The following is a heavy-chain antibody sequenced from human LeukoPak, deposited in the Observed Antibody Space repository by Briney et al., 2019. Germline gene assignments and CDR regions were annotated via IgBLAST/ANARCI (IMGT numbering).Heavy chain of an antibody. V-gene: IGHV1-2*02. CDR3: ARDLYGSGSYYTLWY. D-gene: IGHD3-10*01. CDR1: GYTFTGYY. J-gene: IGHJ4*02. CDR2: INPNSGGT. Sequence: ASVKVSCKASGYTFTGYYMHWVRQAPGQGLEWMGWINPNSGGTNYAQKFQGRVTMTRDTSISTAYMELSRLRSDDTAVYYCARDLYGSGSYYTLWYWGQGTLVTVSS.